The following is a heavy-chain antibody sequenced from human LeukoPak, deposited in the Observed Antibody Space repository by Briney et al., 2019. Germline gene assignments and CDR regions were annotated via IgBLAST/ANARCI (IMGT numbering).Heavy chain of an antibody. J-gene: IGHJ4*02. CDR2: IRSDGYHT. CDR1: GFTFSSYA. Sequence: PGRSLRLSCAASGFTFSSYAMHWVRQAPGKGLEWVAFIRSDGYHTYYADSVKGRFTITRDNSKNTLYLQMNSLRLEDMALYYCAKPSGSGVDYWGRGTRVTVSS. V-gene: IGHV3-30*04. D-gene: IGHD1-26*01. CDR3: AKPSGSGVDY.